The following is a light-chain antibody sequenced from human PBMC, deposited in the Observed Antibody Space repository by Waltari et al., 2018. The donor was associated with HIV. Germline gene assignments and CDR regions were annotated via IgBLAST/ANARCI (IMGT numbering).Light chain of an antibody. CDR3: QQYGGSPYT. Sequence: EIVLTQSPASLSLSPGESATVSCRASQSVIGTLLAWYQQRPGQAPRLLIHGVSSMAVDVPERFSGSGSGTEFNFTISRLEPDDFAVYYCQQYGGSPYTFGQGTRVE. J-gene: IGKJ5*01. CDR1: QSVIGTL. V-gene: IGKV3-20*01. CDR2: GVS.